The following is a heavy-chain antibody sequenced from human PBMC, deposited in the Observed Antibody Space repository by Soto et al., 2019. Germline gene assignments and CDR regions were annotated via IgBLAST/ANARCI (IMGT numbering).Heavy chain of an antibody. V-gene: IGHV4-4*07. D-gene: IGHD2-8*02. CDR2: FSLSGTT. CDR1: GASITGSFF. CDR3: ARGMTPPGAPAWYYFDS. Sequence: SETLSLTCTVSGASITGSFFWSWIRQPAGKGLEWIGRFSLSGTTNYNPSLRSRVTMSADVSKSQFSLRLTSVTAADTALYYCARGMTPPGAPAWYYFDSWGQGTLVTVSS. J-gene: IGHJ4*02.